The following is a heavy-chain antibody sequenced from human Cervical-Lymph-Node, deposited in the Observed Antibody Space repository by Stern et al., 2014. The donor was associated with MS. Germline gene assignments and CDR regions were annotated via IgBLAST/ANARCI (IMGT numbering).Heavy chain of an antibody. V-gene: IGHV1-24*01. Sequence: HVQLVESGAEVKKPGASVTVSCNVSGHTLSELAIHWLRQPPTSGLEWLGQFDPEDGETVYAQRLQGRLTMTEDTTTGTAYMTLTALTSDDTAVYYCATDRGVKWGPGTLVAVSS. CDR1: GHTLSELA. D-gene: IGHD3-10*01. CDR2: FDPEDGET. J-gene: IGHJ4*02. CDR3: ATDRGVK.